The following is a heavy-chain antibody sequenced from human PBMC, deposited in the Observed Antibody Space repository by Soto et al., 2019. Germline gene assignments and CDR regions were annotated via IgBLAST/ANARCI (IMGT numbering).Heavy chain of an antibody. CDR1: GGSISSYY. CDR3: ARVAMVRGVIITTYYYYYYMDV. V-gene: IGHV4-59*01. D-gene: IGHD3-10*01. Sequence: SETLSLTCTVSGGSISSYYWSWIRQPPGKGLEWIGYIYYSGSTNYNPSLKSRVTISVDTSKNQFSLKLSSVTAADTAVYYCARVAMVRGVIITTYYYYYYMDVWGKGTTVTVSS. J-gene: IGHJ6*03. CDR2: IYYSGST.